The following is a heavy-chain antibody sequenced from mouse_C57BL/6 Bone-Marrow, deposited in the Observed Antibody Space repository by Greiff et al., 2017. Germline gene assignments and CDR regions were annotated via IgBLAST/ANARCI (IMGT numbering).Heavy chain of an antibody. CDR1: GYTFTDYE. J-gene: IGHJ4*01. Sequence: QVQLQQSGAELVRPGASVTLSCKASGYTFTDYEMHWVKQTPVHGLEWIGAIDPETGGTAYNQKFKGKAILTADKSSSTAYMELRSLTSEDSAVYYCTRSGYYYGSIYYYAMDYWGQGTSVTVSS. V-gene: IGHV1-15*01. CDR3: TRSGYYYGSIYYYAMDY. CDR2: IDPETGGT. D-gene: IGHD1-1*01.